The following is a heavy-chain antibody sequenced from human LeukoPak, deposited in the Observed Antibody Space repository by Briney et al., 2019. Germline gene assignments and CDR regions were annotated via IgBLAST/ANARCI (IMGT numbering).Heavy chain of an antibody. CDR3: ARKLWHRNDC. J-gene: IGHJ4*02. CDR2: IYDDNT. Sequence: GGSLRLSCAASGFTVSAYAMAWVRQAPGKGLEWVSTIYDDNTYYADSVKGRFAISTDNSKNTLYLQMNSLRAEDTALYYCARKLWHRNDCWGQGTLVTVSS. CDR1: GFTVSAYA. V-gene: IGHV3-23*01. D-gene: IGHD3-16*01.